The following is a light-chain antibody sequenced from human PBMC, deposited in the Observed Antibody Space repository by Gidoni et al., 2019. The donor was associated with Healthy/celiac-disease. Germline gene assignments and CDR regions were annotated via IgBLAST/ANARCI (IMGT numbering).Light chain of an antibody. Sequence: SYELTQPPSVSVSPGQTASITCSGDKLGDKYACWYQQKPGQSPVLVIYQDSKRPSGIPERFSGSNSGNTATLTISGTQAMDEADYYCQAWDNSTPGKVFGGGTKLTVL. V-gene: IGLV3-1*01. CDR3: QAWDNSTPGKV. J-gene: IGLJ3*02. CDR2: QDS. CDR1: KLGDKY.